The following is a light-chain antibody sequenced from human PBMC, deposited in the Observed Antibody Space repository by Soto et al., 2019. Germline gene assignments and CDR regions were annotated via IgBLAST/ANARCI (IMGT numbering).Light chain of an antibody. CDR2: STS. CDR3: KHCDSSRLT. Sequence: EIVLTQSPGTLSLSPGERATLSCRASQSFGSGYLAWYQQKRGQPPRLLIYSTSSRATGIPDRFSGSASGTDFTLTISRLEPEEFAVYFCKHCDSSRLTVGGGNKVDIK. CDR1: QSFGSGY. J-gene: IGKJ4*01. V-gene: IGKV3-20*01.